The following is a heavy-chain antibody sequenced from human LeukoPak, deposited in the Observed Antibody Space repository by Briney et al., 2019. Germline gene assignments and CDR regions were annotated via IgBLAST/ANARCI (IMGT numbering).Heavy chain of an antibody. CDR3: AKDRRGYSGYDFPPYFDY. V-gene: IGHV3-23*01. CDR2: ISGSGGST. Sequence: PGGSLRLSCAASGFTFSSYAMSWVRQAPGKGLEWVSAISGSGGSTYYADSVKGRFTISRDNSKNTLYLQMNSLRAEDTAVYYCAKDRRGYSGYDFPPYFDYWGQGTLVTVSS. D-gene: IGHD5-12*01. CDR1: GFTFSSYA. J-gene: IGHJ4*02.